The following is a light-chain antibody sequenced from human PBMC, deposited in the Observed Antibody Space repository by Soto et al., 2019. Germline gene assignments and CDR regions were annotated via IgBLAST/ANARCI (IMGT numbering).Light chain of an antibody. V-gene: IGKV3-20*01. J-gene: IGKJ2*01. CDR1: QSVSSKY. CDR3: QHYDNLPLFT. CDR2: AAS. Sequence: ESVLTQSPGTLSLSPGERATLSCRARQSVSSKYLAWYQQKPGQAPRLLIYAASSRATGVPDRFSGSGSGTEFTLTISGLEPEDFAVYYCQHYDNLPLFTFGPGTRLEI.